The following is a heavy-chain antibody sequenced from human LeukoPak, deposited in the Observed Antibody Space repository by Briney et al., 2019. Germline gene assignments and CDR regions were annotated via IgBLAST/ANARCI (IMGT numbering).Heavy chain of an antibody. J-gene: IGHJ6*03. CDR3: ARDRGGWELTVRDYYYYMDV. Sequence: ASVKVSCKASGYTFTGYYMHWVRQAPGQGLEWMGRINPNRGGTNYAQKFQGRVTMTRDTSISTAYMELSRLRSDDTAVYYCARDRGGWELTVRDYYYYMDVWGKGTTVTVSS. D-gene: IGHD1-26*01. V-gene: IGHV1-2*06. CDR2: INPNRGGT. CDR1: GYTFTGYY.